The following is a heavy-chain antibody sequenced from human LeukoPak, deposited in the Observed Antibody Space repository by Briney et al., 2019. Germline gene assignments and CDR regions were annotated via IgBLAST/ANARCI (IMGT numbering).Heavy chain of an antibody. Sequence: GGSLRLSCAASGFTFSSYAMSWVRQAPGKGLEWVSAISGSGGATYYVDSVKGRFTISRDNSKNTLYLQMNSLRAEDTAVYYCAKVPVFSLTISEVVTDDAFDIWGQGTIVTVSS. CDR1: GFTFSSYA. CDR3: AKVPVFSLTISEVVTDDAFDI. CDR2: ISGSGGAT. V-gene: IGHV3-23*01. J-gene: IGHJ3*02. D-gene: IGHD3-3*01.